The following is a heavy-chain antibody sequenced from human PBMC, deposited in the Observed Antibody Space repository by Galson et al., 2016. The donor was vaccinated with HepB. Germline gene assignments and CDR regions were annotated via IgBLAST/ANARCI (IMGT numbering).Heavy chain of an antibody. CDR3: ARDGRQQLFRRLDY. D-gene: IGHD6-13*01. Sequence: SLRLSCAASGFTFSTYAVHWVRQAPGKGLEWVALISYDGSNKYYADSVKGRFTISRDNSKNTLYLQMNSQRAEDTAVYYCARDGRQQLFRRLDYWGQGTLVTVSS. CDR1: GFTFSTYA. CDR2: ISYDGSNK. V-gene: IGHV3-30*04. J-gene: IGHJ4*02.